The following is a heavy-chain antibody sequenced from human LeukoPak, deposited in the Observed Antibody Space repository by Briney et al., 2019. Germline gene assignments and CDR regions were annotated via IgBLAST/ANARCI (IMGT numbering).Heavy chain of an antibody. J-gene: IGHJ4*02. V-gene: IGHV1-69*04. CDR3: ARDSNSGSGSYSDY. D-gene: IGHD3-10*01. CDR1: GGTFSSYA. Sequence: PWASVKVSCKASGGTFSSYAISWVRQAPGQGLEWMGRIIPILGIGNYAQKFQGRVTITADKSTSTAYMELSSLRSEDTAVYYCARDSNSGSGSYSDYWGQGTLVTVSS. CDR2: IIPILGIG.